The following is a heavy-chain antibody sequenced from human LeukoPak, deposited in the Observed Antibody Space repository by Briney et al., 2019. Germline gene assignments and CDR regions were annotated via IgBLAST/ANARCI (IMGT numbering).Heavy chain of an antibody. CDR3: ARRLGYCSSTSCYRWFDP. V-gene: IGHV4-59*08. Sequence: SETLSLTCTVSGGSISSYYWSWIRQPPGKGLEWIGYIYYSGSTNYDPSLKSRVTISVDTSKNQFSLKLSSVTAADTAVYYCARRLGYCSSTSCYRWFDPWGQGTLVTVSS. J-gene: IGHJ5*02. CDR1: GGSISSYY. D-gene: IGHD2-2*03. CDR2: IYYSGST.